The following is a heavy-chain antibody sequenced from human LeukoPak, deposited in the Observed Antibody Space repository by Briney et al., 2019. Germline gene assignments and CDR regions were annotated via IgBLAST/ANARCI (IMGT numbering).Heavy chain of an antibody. Sequence: PGRSLRLSCAASGFTFSSYAMHWVRQAPGKGLEWVAVISYDGSNKYYADSVKGRFTISRDNSKNTLYLQMNSLRAEDTAVYYCAKEGVSMWQLVHDYWGQGTLVTVSS. CDR1: GFTFSSYA. CDR3: AKEGVSMWQLVHDY. D-gene: IGHD6-13*01. CDR2: ISYDGSNK. V-gene: IGHV3-30*04. J-gene: IGHJ4*02.